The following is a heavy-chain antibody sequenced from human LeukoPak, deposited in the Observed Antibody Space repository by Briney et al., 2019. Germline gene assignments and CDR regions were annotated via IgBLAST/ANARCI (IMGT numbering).Heavy chain of an antibody. CDR2: INTDGSST. Sequence: PGGSLRLSCAASGFTFSSYWMHWVRQAPGKGLVWVSHINTDGSSTTYADSVKGRFTISRDNAKNTLYLRMNSLRAEDTAVYYCARESHCSGGNCYSNGLDIWGQGTMVTVSS. D-gene: IGHD2-15*01. CDR1: GFTFSSYW. CDR3: ARESHCSGGNCYSNGLDI. J-gene: IGHJ3*02. V-gene: IGHV3-74*01.